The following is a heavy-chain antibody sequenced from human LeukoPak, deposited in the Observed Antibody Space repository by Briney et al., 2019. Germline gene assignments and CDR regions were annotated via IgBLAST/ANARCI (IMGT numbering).Heavy chain of an antibody. Sequence: SETLSLTCTVSGGSMSNYYWSWIRQPPGKGLDWIGYIYYRGSTNYNHSLKSRVTISLDTSKNQFSLKVTSVTAADTAVYYCARGRYYESSGYFVYYFDYWGQGTLVTVSS. V-gene: IGHV4-59*01. CDR1: GGSMSNYY. J-gene: IGHJ4*02. CDR3: ARGRYYESSGYFVYYFDY. CDR2: IYYRGST. D-gene: IGHD3-22*01.